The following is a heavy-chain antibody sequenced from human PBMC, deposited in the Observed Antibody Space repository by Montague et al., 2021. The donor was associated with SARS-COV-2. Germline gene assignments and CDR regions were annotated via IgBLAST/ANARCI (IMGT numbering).Heavy chain of an antibody. J-gene: IGHJ3*02. D-gene: IGHD3-10*01. CDR1: GFTFSSYA. CDR3: AREAWFGELHDAFDI. CDR2: ISSNGGST. Sequence: SLRLSCAASGFTFSSYAMHWVRQAPGKGLEYVSAISSNGGSTYYADSVKGRFTISRDNSKNTLYLQMSSLRAEDTAVYYCAREAWFGELHDAFDIWGQGIMVTVSS. V-gene: IGHV3-64D*09.